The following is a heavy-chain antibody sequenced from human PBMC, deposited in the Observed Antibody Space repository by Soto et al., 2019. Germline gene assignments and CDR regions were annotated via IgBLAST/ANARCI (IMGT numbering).Heavy chain of an antibody. CDR2: ISSSGSYT. V-gene: IGHV3-11*05. J-gene: IGHJ4*02. D-gene: IGHD3-22*01. CDR1: GFTFSDYY. CDR3: ARAMYYYDSRGSLGY. Sequence: GGSLRLSCAASGFTFSDYYMSWIRQAPGKGLEWVSYISSSGSYTNYADSVKGRFTISRDNAKNSLYLQMNSLRAEDTAVYYCARAMYYYDSRGSLGYWGQGTLVTAPQ.